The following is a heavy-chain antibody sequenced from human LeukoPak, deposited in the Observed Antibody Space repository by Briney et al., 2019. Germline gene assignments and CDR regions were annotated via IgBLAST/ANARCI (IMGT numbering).Heavy chain of an antibody. V-gene: IGHV3-15*01. CDR2: IKTNSDGGIT. CDR3: SSHYYDI. J-gene: IGHJ3*02. D-gene: IGHD3-10*01. CDR1: GFTFSNAW. Sequence: GGSLRLSCAASGFTFSNAWMNWVRQAPGKGLEWVGRIKTNSDGGITDYAAPVKDRFTISRDDSKNTLYLQMNSLKTEDTAVYYCSSHYYDIWGQGTKVTVSS.